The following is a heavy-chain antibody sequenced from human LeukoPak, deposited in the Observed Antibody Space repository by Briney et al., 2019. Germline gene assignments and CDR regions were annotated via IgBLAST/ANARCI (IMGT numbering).Heavy chain of an antibody. CDR2: IYYSGSI. D-gene: IGHD2-8*02. V-gene: IGHV4-39*07. CDR3: ARAVAYGIDTGYFDY. J-gene: IGHJ4*02. CDR1: GDSISSSNSY. Sequence: KPSETLSLTCTVSGDSISSSNSYWGWIRQPPGKGLEWIGSIYYSGSIYYNPSLNSRVTISVDTSKNHSSLRLTSVTAADTAVYYCARAVAYGIDTGYFDYWGQGTLVTVSS.